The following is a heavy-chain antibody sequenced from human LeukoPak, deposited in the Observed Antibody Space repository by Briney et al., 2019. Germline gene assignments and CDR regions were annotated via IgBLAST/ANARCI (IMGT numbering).Heavy chain of an antibody. D-gene: IGHD6-19*01. V-gene: IGHV4-39*01. CDR3: ARGVVRGGWYHLFDY. Sequence: SETLSLTCTVSGGSISSGRYWWGRIRQPPGKGLEWIGGVYYSGSTYHNPSLQSRVTISVDTSKNQFSLKLSSVTAADTAVYYCARGVVRGGWYHLFDYWGQGTLVTVSS. CDR2: VYYSGST. J-gene: IGHJ4*02. CDR1: GGSISSGRYW.